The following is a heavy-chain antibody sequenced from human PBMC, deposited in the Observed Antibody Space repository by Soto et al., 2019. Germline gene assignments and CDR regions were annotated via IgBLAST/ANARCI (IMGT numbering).Heavy chain of an antibody. V-gene: IGHV4-34*01. D-gene: IGHD6-13*01. CDR2: INHSGST. CDR1: GGSFSGYY. J-gene: IGHJ5*02. CDR3: ARRQQLVSGNWFDP. Sequence: SETLPLTCAVYGGSFSGYYWSWIRQPPGKGLEWIGEINHSGSTNYNPSLKSRVTISVDTSKNQFSLKLSSVTAADTAVYYCARRQQLVSGNWFDPCGQGTLVTVSS.